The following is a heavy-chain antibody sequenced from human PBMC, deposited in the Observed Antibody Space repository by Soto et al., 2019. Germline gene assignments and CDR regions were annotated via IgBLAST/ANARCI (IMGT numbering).Heavy chain of an antibody. CDR1: GFTFSSYG. J-gene: IGHJ4*02. D-gene: IGHD5-12*01. CDR2: IWYDGSNK. CDR3: ARPAGIVATAYYFDY. V-gene: IGHV3-33*01. Sequence: LRLSCAASGFTFSSYGMHWVRQAPGKGLEWVAVIWYDGSNKYYADSVKGRFTISRDNSKNTLYLQMNSLRAEDTAVYYCARPAGIVATAYYFDYWGQGTLVTVSS.